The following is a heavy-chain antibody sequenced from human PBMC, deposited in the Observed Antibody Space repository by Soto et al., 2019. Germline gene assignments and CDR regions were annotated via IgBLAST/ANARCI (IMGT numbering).Heavy chain of an antibody. CDR1: GYTFTRDD. J-gene: IGHJ6*03. CDR2: MNPNSGNT. CDR3: ARGPQGSYDFWSGYYTGNYYYYMDV. Sequence: ASVKVSCKTSGYTFTRDDINWVRQATGQGLEWMGWMNPNSGNTGYAQRFQGRVTMTRNTSISTAYMELSSLRSEDTAVYYCARGPQGSYDFWSGYYTGNYYYYMDVWGKGTTVTVYS. D-gene: IGHD3-3*01. V-gene: IGHV1-8*01.